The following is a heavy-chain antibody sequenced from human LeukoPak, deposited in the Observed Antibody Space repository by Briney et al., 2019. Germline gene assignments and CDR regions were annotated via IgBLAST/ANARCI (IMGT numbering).Heavy chain of an antibody. Sequence: SETLSLTCTVSGGSISSGSYYWSWIRQPAGKGLEWIGRIYTSGSTNYNPSLKSRVTISVDTSKNQFSLKLSSVTAADTAVYYCARVGYYDSSGYPLADAFDIWGQGTMVTVSS. CDR1: GGSISSGSYY. V-gene: IGHV4-61*02. J-gene: IGHJ3*02. D-gene: IGHD3-22*01. CDR2: IYTSGST. CDR3: ARVGYYDSSGYPLADAFDI.